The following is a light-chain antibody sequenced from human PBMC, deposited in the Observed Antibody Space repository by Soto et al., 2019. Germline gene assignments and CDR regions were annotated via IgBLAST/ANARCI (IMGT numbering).Light chain of an antibody. V-gene: IGLV3-21*04. J-gene: IGLJ1*01. Sequence: SYELTQPPSMSVAPGKTARITCGGNNIGSKSVHWYQQKPGQAPVLVIYYDSDRPSGIPERFSGSNSGNTATLTISRVEAGDEADYYCQVWDSSSDHPGYVFGTGTKLTVL. CDR3: QVWDSSSDHPGYV. CDR2: YDS. CDR1: NIGSKS.